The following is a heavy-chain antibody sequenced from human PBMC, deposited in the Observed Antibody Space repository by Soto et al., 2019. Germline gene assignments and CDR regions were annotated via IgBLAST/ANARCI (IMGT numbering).Heavy chain of an antibody. J-gene: IGHJ4*02. CDR1: GDSISTYY. CDR3: ARGAAAAAGTFDS. Sequence: SETLSLTCTVSGDSISTYYWSWLRQPPEKGLEWIGYVYYNGNTNYNPSLLGRVTISVETSKNQFSLKLNSVTAADTALYFCARGAAAAAGTFDSWGQGALVTVSS. D-gene: IGHD6-13*01. V-gene: IGHV4-59*01. CDR2: VYYNGNT.